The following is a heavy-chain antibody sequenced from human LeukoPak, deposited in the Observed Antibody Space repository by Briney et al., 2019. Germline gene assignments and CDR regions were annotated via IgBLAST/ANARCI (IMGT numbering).Heavy chain of an antibody. CDR3: ARPSTNLRDGFDY. V-gene: IGHV5-51*01. CDR2: IYPGDSDT. J-gene: IGHJ4*02. Sequence: GESLKISCNGSGYSFTSYWIGWVRQMPGKGLEWMGIIYPGDSDTRYSPSFQGQVTISADKSISTAYLQWSSLNASDTAMYYCARPSTNLRDGFDYWGQGTLVTVSS. CDR1: GYSFTSYW. D-gene: IGHD5-24*01.